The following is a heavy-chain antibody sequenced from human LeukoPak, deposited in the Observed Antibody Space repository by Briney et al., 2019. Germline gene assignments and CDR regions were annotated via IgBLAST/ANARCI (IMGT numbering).Heavy chain of an antibody. V-gene: IGHV1-18*01. D-gene: IGHD3-22*01. CDR1: GYTFTSYG. J-gene: IGHJ5*02. Sequence: ASVKVSCKASGYTFTSYGISWVRQAPGQGLEWMGWISAYNGNTNYAQKLQGRVTMTTDTSTSTAYMELRSLRSDDTAVYYCATVRALYYYDSSGPNWFDPWGQGTLVTVSS. CDR3: ATVRALYYYDSSGPNWFDP. CDR2: ISAYNGNT.